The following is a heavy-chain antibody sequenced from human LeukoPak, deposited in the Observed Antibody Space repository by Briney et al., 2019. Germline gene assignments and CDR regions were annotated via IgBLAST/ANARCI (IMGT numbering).Heavy chain of an antibody. D-gene: IGHD5-12*01. CDR2: IGRHGDT. J-gene: IGHJ3*02. Sequence: PGGSLRLSCAASGFTLSNYDMHWVRQPTGKGLEWVSAIGRHGDTYYAASVKGRFTISREYAKNSLYLQMNSLRVGDTVVYYCARVSLSTSGYDDALEIWGQGTVVTVSS. V-gene: IGHV3-13*04. CDR1: GFTLSNYD. CDR3: ARVSLSTSGYDDALEI.